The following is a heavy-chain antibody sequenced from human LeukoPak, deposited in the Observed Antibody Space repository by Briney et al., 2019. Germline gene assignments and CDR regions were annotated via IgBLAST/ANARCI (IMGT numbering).Heavy chain of an antibody. CDR3: ARESYYYYMDV. CDR2: IYHSGST. V-gene: IGHV4-4*02. Sequence: SGTLSLTCAVSGGSISSSNWWSWVRQPPGKGLEWIGEIYHSGSTNYNPSLKSRVTISVDTSKNQFSLKLSSVTAADTAVYYCARESYYYYMDVWGKGTTVTISS. CDR1: GGSISSSNW. J-gene: IGHJ6*03.